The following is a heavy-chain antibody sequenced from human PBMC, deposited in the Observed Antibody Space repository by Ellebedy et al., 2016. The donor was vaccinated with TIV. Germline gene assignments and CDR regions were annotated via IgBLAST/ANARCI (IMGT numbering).Heavy chain of an antibody. V-gene: IGHV3-33*08. CDR3: ARDSYSGGWYYFDN. D-gene: IGHD6-25*01. CDR2: IWSDGTNK. Sequence: GESLKISCVASGFDFYANGMHWVRQAPGKGLEWVAIIWSDGTNKYYADSVKGRFTISRDNSKNTLYLQMNSLRAEDTALYYCARDSYSGGWYYFDNWGQGTLVTVSS. CDR1: GFDFYANG. J-gene: IGHJ4*02.